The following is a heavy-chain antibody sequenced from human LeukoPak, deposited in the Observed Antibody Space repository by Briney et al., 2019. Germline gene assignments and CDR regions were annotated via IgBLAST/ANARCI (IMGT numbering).Heavy chain of an antibody. CDR3: TIDRLFFQF. Sequence: GGSLRLSCVGSGFTFSNAWVSWVRPTPEKGLEWLGRAKSETDGGTIDHAAPVNGRFNISRDDSTNTVFLQMSSLKIEDTAVYYCTIDRLFFQFWGQGSLVTVSS. D-gene: IGHD3-3*01. CDR1: GFTFSNAW. CDR2: AKSETDGGTI. J-gene: IGHJ4*02. V-gene: IGHV3-15*01.